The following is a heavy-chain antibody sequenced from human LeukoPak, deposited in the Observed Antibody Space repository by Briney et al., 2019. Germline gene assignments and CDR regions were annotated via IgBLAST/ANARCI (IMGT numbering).Heavy chain of an antibody. V-gene: IGHV3-21*01. CDR3: ARDGTLGWLQLDGNFDY. Sequence: PGGSLRLSCAASGFTFSSYSMNWVRQAPGKGLEWVSSISSSSSYIYYADSVKGRFTISRDNAKNSLYLQMNSLRAEDTAVYYCARDGTLGWLQLDGNFDYWGQGTLVTVSS. CDR1: GFTFSSYS. CDR2: ISSSSSYI. D-gene: IGHD5-24*01. J-gene: IGHJ4*02.